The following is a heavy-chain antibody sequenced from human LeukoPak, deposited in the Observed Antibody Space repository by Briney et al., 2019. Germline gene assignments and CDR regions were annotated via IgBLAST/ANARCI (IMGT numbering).Heavy chain of an antibody. CDR1: GYTFTSYD. CDR3: ARGRGGTFKYYFDY. V-gene: IGHV1-8*01. J-gene: IGHJ4*02. Sequence: ASVKVSCKASGYTFTSYDINWVRQATGQGLEWMGWMNPNSGNTGYAQKFQGRVTMTRNNSISTAYMELSSLRSEDTAVYYCARGRGGTFKYYFDYWGQGTLVTVSS. CDR2: MNPNSGNT. D-gene: IGHD2-15*01.